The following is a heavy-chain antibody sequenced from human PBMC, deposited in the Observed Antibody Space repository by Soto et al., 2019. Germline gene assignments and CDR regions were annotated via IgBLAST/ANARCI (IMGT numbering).Heavy chain of an antibody. J-gene: IGHJ6*02. V-gene: IGHV3-21*01. CDR1: GLMYSSYS. CDR2: ISLSGSQI. CDR3: ASGISCGGGTCSSVHQYYGMDV. D-gene: IGHD2-21*01. Sequence: EVQLVESGGGLVKPGGSVRLSCVASGLMYSSYSMSWVRQAPGKGLEWVAFISLSGSQINYAASVEGRFTISRDNAKNALYLQMNTVRVEDTAIYYCASGISCGGGTCSSVHQYYGMDVWGPGTTVTVSS.